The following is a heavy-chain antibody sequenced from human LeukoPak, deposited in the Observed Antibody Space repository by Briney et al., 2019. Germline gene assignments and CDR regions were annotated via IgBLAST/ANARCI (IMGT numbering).Heavy chain of an antibody. D-gene: IGHD3-10*01. Sequence: SETLSLTCTVSGGSISSYYWSWLRQPPGKGLEWIGYIYYSGSTNYNPSLKGRVTISVDTSKNQFSLKRSSVTAADTAVYYCARLSDYYGSGNYWGQGTLVTVSS. CDR1: GGSISSYY. V-gene: IGHV4-59*08. CDR3: ARLSDYYGSGNY. CDR2: IYYSGST. J-gene: IGHJ4*02.